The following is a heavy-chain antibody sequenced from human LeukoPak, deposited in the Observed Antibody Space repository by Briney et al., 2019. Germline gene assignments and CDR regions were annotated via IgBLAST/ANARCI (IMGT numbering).Heavy chain of an antibody. CDR3: AKYGTIFGVNDY. CDR2: ISGSGGST. J-gene: IGHJ4*02. D-gene: IGHD3-3*01. Sequence: GGSLRLSCAASGFTFSSYAMSWVRQAPGKGLEWVSAISGSGGSTYYADSVKGRFTISRDDSKNTLYLQMNSLRAEDTAVYYCAKYGTIFGVNDYWSQGTLVTVSS. CDR1: GFTFSSYA. V-gene: IGHV3-23*01.